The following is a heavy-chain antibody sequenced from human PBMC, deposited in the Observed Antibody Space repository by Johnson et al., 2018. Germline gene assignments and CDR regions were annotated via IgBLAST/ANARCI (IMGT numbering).Heavy chain of an antibody. CDR2: ISYDGNNK. Sequence: LVQSGGGVVQPGRSLRLSCAASRFTFSSYGIHWVRQAPGKGLEWVAVISYDGNNKHYADSVKGRFTISRDNSKNSLYLQMNSLRAEDTAVYYCARDRNYYYYGMDVWGQGTTVTVSS. V-gene: IGHV3-30*03. J-gene: IGHJ6*02. CDR1: RFTFSSYG. CDR3: ARDRNYYYYGMDV.